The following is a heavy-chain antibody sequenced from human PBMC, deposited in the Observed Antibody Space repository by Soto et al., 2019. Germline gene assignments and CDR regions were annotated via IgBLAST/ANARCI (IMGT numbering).Heavy chain of an antibody. J-gene: IGHJ6*02. CDR2: IYYRGNT. Sequence: PSETLSPTCPVFCGSMRPYFWRCVRQSPGKGLEWIANIYYRGNTNYNPSLESRVTISIDTSKNQFSLKLNSLTAADTAVYYCARHSKKTGDFDYYYGMDVWGQGTTVT. CDR3: ARHSKKTGDFDYYYGMDV. CDR1: CGSMRPYF. V-gene: IGHV4-59*08. D-gene: IGHD7-27*01.